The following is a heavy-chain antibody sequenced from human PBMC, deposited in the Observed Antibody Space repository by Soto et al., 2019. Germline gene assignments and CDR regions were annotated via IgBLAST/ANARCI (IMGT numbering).Heavy chain of an antibody. CDR1: GFTFSSYA. CDR3: AKGGGDYYYYGMDV. Sequence: EVQLLESGGGLVQPGGSLRLSCAASGFTFSSYAMSWVRQAPGKGLEWVSAVSGSGGSTYYADSVKGRFTISRDNSKNTLYLQMNSLRAEDTAVYYCAKGGGDYYYYGMDVWGQGTTVTVSS. CDR2: VSGSGGST. V-gene: IGHV3-23*01. J-gene: IGHJ6*02.